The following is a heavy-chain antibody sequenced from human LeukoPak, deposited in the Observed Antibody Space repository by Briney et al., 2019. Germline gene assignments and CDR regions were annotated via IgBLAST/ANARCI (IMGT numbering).Heavy chain of an antibody. CDR1: GYTFTGYY. CDR3: ARVKGWQQPFSQFDY. D-gene: IGHD6-13*01. V-gene: IGHV1-2*02. J-gene: IGHJ4*02. Sequence: GASVKVSCKASGYTFTGYYMHWVRQAPGQGLEWMGWINPNSGGTNYAQKFQGRVTMTRDTSISTAYMELSRLRSDDTAVYYCARVKGWQQPFSQFDYWGQGTLVTVSS. CDR2: INPNSGGT.